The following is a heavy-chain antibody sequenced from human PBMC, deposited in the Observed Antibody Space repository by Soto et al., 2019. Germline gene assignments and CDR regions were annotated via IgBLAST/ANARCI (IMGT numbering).Heavy chain of an antibody. J-gene: IGHJ3*02. Sequence: GASVKVSCKASGYTFTSYDINWVRQATGQGLEWMGWMNPNSGNTGYAQKFQGRVTMTRNTSISTAHMELSSLRSEDTAVYYCARSYYDFWSGYPPDAFDIWGQGTMVTVSS. D-gene: IGHD3-3*01. CDR1: GYTFTSYD. CDR2: MNPNSGNT. CDR3: ARSYYDFWSGYPPDAFDI. V-gene: IGHV1-8*01.